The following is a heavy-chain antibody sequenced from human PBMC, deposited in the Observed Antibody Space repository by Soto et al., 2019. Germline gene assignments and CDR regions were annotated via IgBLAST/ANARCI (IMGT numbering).Heavy chain of an antibody. V-gene: IGHV1-18*04. Sequence: QVQLVQSGAEVKKPGASVKVSCKASGYTFTSYGISWVRQAPGQGLEWMGWISAYNGNTNYAQKLQGRVTMTSDTSTTKADMELRSLGSDDTAEYYFARDLYCSWSRWGFLCTNYYGMDVWGQGTTVSVSS. CDR2: ISAYNGNT. CDR3: ARDLYCSWSRWGFLCTNYYGMDV. CDR1: GYTFTSYG. D-gene: IGHD3-10*01. J-gene: IGHJ6*02.